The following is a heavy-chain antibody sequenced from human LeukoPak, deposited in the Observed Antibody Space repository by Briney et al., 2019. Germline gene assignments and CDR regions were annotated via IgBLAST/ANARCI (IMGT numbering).Heavy chain of an antibody. V-gene: IGHV1-2*02. D-gene: IGHD3-22*01. J-gene: IGHJ6*03. CDR1: GYTFTGYY. CDR2: INPNSGGT. Sequence: ASVKVSCKASGYTFTGYYMHWVRQAPGQGLEWMGWINPNSGGTNYAKKFQGRVTMTRDTSISTAYMELSRLGSDDTAVYYCARGYYYDSSGYEYYYMDVWGKGTTVTVSS. CDR3: ARGYYYDSSGYEYYYMDV.